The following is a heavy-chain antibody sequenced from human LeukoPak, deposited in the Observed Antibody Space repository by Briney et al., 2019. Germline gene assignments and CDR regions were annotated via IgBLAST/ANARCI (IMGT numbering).Heavy chain of an antibody. CDR3: AKDTARYCSGGSCPFGY. D-gene: IGHD2-15*01. CDR2: ISGSGGST. V-gene: IGHV3-23*01. CDR1: GFTFSSYA. J-gene: IGHJ4*02. Sequence: GGSLRLSCAASGFTFSSYAMSWVRQAPGKGLEWVSAISGSGGSTYYADSVKGRFTISRDNSKNTLYLQMNSLRAEDTAVYYCAKDTARYCSGGSCPFGYWGQGTLVTVSS.